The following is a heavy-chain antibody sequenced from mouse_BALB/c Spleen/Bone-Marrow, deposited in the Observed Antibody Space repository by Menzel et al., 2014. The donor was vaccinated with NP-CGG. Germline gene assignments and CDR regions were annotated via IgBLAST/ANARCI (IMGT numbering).Heavy chain of an antibody. J-gene: IGHJ2*01. V-gene: IGHV1-87*01. CDR2: IYPGDGDT. CDR1: GYTFTSYW. Sequence: QVQLQQSGAELARPGASVKLSCKASGYTFTSYWMQWVKQRPGQGLEWIGAIYPGDGDTRYTQKFKGKATLTADKSSSTAYMQLSSLASEDPAVYYCARGFPFDYWGQGTTLTVSS. CDR3: ARGFPFDY.